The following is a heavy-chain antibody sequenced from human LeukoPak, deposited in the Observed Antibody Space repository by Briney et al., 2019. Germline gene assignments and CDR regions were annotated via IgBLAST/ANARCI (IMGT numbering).Heavy chain of an antibody. CDR2: INSDGSST. V-gene: IGHV3-74*01. CDR1: GFTFSSYW. J-gene: IGHJ3*02. CDR3: AALRDATTPLRPFDI. D-gene: IGHD4-17*01. Sequence: QPGGSLRLSCAASGFTFSSYWMHWVRQAPGKGLVWVSRINSDGSSTSYADSVKGRFTISRDNAKNTLYLQMNSLRAEDTAVYYCAALRDATTPLRPFDIWGQGTMVTVSS.